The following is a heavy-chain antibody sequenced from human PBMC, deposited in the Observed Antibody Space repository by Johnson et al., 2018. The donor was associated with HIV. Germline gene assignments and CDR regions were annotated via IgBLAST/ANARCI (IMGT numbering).Heavy chain of an antibody. J-gene: IGHJ3*02. CDR1: GFTFSSYA. CDR2: ISYDGSNK. Sequence: QVQLVESGGGLVHPGGSLRLSCAASGFTFSSYAMHWVRQAPGKGLEWVAVISYDGSNKYYADSVKGRFTISRDNSKNTLYLQMNSLRAEDTAVYYCERSRVWGGEWDNAFDIWGQGTMVTVSS. D-gene: IGHD1-26*01. CDR3: ERSRVWGGEWDNAFDI. V-gene: IGHV3-30-3*01.